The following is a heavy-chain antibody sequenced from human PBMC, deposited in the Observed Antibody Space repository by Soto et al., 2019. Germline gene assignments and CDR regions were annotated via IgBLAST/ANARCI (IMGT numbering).Heavy chain of an antibody. Sequence: EVQLVESGGGLVQPGGSLRLSCATSGITFSSYNMNWVRQAPGKGLEWVSYISRRSSTIYYADSVKGRFTISRDDAKNSLYLQMNSLRDEDTTVYYCARESASGSRTPGHWWGQGTLVTVSS. V-gene: IGHV3-48*02. D-gene: IGHD3-16*01. CDR2: ISRRSSTI. CDR1: GITFSSYN. CDR3: ARESASGSRTPGHW. J-gene: IGHJ4*02.